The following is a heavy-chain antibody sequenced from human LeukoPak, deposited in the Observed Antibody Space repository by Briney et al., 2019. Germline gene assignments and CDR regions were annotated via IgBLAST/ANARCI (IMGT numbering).Heavy chain of an antibody. CDR1: GDSISSSSYY. CDR3: AREYGGGSSTYNWFDP. V-gene: IGHV4-39*07. J-gene: IGHJ5*02. D-gene: IGHD2-15*01. CDR2: ISYSGST. Sequence: SETLSLTCSVSGDSISSSSYYWGWIRQPPGKGLEWIGSISYSGSTYYNPSLRSRVTISVDTSKNQFSLKLSSVTAADTAVYYCAREYGGGSSTYNWFDPWGQGTLVTVSS.